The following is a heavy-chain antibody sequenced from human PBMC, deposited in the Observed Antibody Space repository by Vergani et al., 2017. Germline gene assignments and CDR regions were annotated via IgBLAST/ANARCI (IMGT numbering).Heavy chain of an antibody. Sequence: EVELVQSGPEMRKPGESLKISCKGSEYSFGNYWIGWVSQMPGKGLEWMGIIYPADSDTRYSPSFQGQVTISADKSISTAFLQWDSLKASDTALYYCARHTTYTDSWGQGTLVTVSS. D-gene: IGHD1-1*01. V-gene: IGHV5-51*01. CDR2: IYPADSDT. J-gene: IGHJ4*02. CDR3: ARHTTYTDS. CDR1: EYSFGNYW.